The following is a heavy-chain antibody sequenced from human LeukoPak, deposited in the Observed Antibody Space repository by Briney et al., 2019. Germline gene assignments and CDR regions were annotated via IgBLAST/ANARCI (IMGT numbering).Heavy chain of an antibody. V-gene: IGHV4-34*01. Sequence: SETLSLTCAVYGGSFSGYYWSWIRQPPGKGLEWIGEINHSGSTNYNPSLKSRVTISVDTSKNQFSLKLSSVTAADTAVYYCARARYDSSGYSDYWGQGTLVTVSS. CDR1: GGSFSGYY. CDR2: INHSGST. D-gene: IGHD3-22*01. J-gene: IGHJ4*02. CDR3: ARARYDSSGYSDY.